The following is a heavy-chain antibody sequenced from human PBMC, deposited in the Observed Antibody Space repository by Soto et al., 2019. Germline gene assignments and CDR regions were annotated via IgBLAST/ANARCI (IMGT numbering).Heavy chain of an antibody. CDR2: INHSGSS. CDR3: ARDKITGLFDY. V-gene: IGHV4-34*01. J-gene: IGHJ4*02. D-gene: IGHD2-8*02. CDR1: GGSFSGYD. Sequence: SETLSLTCAVYGGSFSGYDWTWIRQPPETGLEWIGEINHSGSSNYNPSLKSRVTISVDTSKNQFSLKLTSVTAADTAVYYCARDKITGLFDYWGQGTLVTVSS.